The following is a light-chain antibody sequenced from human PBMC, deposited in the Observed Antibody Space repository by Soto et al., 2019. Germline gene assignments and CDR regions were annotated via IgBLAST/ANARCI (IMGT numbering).Light chain of an antibody. CDR2: EVS. V-gene: IGLV2-8*01. CDR3: SSYAGSNNLV. J-gene: IGLJ2*01. Sequence: QSVLTQPPSASGSPGQSATISCTGTSSDVGGYNYVSWYQQHPGKAPKLVIYEVSKRPSGVPDRFSGSKSGNTASLTVSGLQAEDEADYYCSSYAGSNNLVFGGGTKLTVL. CDR1: SSDVGGYNY.